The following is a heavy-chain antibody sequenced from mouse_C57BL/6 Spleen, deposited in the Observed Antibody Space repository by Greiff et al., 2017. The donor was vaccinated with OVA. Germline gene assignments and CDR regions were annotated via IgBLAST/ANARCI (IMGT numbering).Heavy chain of an antibody. V-gene: IGHV5-17*01. D-gene: IGHD4-1*01. CDR3: ARGGRTGVWFAY. CDR1: GFTFSDYG. CDR2: ISSGSSTI. J-gene: IGHJ3*01. Sequence: EVQRVESGGGLVKPGGSLKLSCAASGFTFSDYGMHWVRQAPEKGLEWVAYISSGSSTIYYADTVKGRFTISRDNAKNTLFLQMTRLRSEDTALYYCARGGRTGVWFAYWGQGTLVTVSA.